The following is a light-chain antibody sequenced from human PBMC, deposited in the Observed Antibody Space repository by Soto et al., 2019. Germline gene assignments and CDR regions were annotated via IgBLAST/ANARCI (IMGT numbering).Light chain of an antibody. Sequence: EIVMPQSPATLSVSPGERATLSCRASQSVSSSLAWYQQKPGQAPRLLIYGASTRATGIPARFSGSGSGTEFTLTISSLQSEDFEVYYCQQYNNWPRTFGQGT. J-gene: IGKJ1*01. V-gene: IGKV3-15*01. CDR3: QQYNNWPRT. CDR1: QSVSSS. CDR2: GAS.